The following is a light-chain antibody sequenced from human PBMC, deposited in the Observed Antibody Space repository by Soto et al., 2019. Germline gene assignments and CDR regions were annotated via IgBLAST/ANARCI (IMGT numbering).Light chain of an antibody. CDR3: QHRTSRYT. J-gene: IGKJ2*01. CDR2: DTF. Sequence: EIVLTQSPATLSLSPGERATLSCTASQSVNSYLAWYQHRPGQAPRLLIYDTFNRDTGVPARFSGSGSGTDFTLTISSLETEDFAVYYCQHRTSRYTFGQGTKVETK. CDR1: QSVNSY. V-gene: IGKV3-11*01.